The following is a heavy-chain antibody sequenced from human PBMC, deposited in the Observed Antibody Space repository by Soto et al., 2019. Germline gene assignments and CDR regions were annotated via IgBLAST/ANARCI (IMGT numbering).Heavy chain of an antibody. CDR2: IYYSGST. J-gene: IGHJ4*02. D-gene: IGHD3-10*01. V-gene: IGHV4-59*08. CDR3: ATQGHGSGMRIDY. CDR1: GGSISNYY. Sequence: PSETLSLTCTVSGGSISNYYWSWIRQPPGKGLEWIGYIYYSGSTNYNPSLKSRVTISVDTSKNQFSLKLTSVTAADTAVYYCATQGHGSGMRIDYWGQGTLVTVS.